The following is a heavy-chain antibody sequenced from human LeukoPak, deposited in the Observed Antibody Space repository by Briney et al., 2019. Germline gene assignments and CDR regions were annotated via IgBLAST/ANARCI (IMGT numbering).Heavy chain of an antibody. D-gene: IGHD3-22*01. CDR1: GFTFYTYV. Sequence: GGSLRLSCAASGFTFYTYVMSWVRQPPGKGLEWVSTISGVGGTTYYADSVKGRFTISRDNSKNTLYLQMNSLRAEDTAVYYCAKGNPRITMIVVADFDYWGQGTLVTVSS. V-gene: IGHV3-23*01. CDR3: AKGNPRITMIVVADFDY. CDR2: ISGVGGTT. J-gene: IGHJ4*02.